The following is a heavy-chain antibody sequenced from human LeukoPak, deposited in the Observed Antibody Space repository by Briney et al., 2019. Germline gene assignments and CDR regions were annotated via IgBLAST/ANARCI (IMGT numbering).Heavy chain of an antibody. D-gene: IGHD3-22*01. CDR1: GYTFTYYV. V-gene: IGHV1-18*01. CDR3: ARGGERYYDSSRYRLFDY. Sequence: ASVKVSCKTSGYTFTYYVISWVRQAPGQGLEWMGWINAYNGNTNDAQKFQGRVTMTRDTSVITAYMELSRLTSDDTAVYYCARGGERYYDSSRYRLFDYWGQGTLVTVSS. J-gene: IGHJ4*02. CDR2: INAYNGNT.